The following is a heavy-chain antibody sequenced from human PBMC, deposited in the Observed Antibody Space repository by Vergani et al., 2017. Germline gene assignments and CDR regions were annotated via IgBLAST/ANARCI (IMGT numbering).Heavy chain of an antibody. D-gene: IGHD6-13*01. CDR2: IYYRGST. V-gene: IGHV4-39*01. Sequence: QLQLQESDPGLVKPSETLSLTCTVSGGSIRSTFYYWGWIRQPPGKGLGWIGTIYYRGSTYYNPSLKSRVTISVDTSKNQFSLKLNFVTAADTAVYYCARHKEQLVPGNYYYYYYIDVWGKGTPVTVSS. CDR1: GGSIRSTFYY. J-gene: IGHJ6*03. CDR3: ARHKEQLVPGNYYYYYYIDV.